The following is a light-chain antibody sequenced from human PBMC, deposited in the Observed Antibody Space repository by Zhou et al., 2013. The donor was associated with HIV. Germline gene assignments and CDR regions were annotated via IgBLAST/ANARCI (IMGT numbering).Light chain of an antibody. CDR2: AAS. Sequence: DIQMTQSPASLSASVGDRVTITCRASQSISSYLNWYQQKKPGKAPKLLIYAASSLQSGVPSRFSGSGSGTEFTLTISCLQSEDFATYYCQQYYSYPQMFGQGTKVEI. CDR1: QSISSY. V-gene: IGKV1-39*01. J-gene: IGKJ1*01. CDR3: QQYYSYPQM.